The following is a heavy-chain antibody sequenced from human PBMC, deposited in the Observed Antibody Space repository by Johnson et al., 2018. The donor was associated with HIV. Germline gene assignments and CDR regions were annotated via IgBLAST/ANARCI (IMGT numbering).Heavy chain of an antibody. J-gene: IGHJ3*02. CDR2: INSDGSST. V-gene: IGHV3-74*02. CDR1: GFTFSSYW. Sequence: VQLVESGGGLVKPGGSLRLSCASSGFTFSSYWMHWVRKAPGKGLVWVSRINSDGSSTTYADSVKGRFTISRDNAKNTLYLQMNSLRAEDTAVYYCAREQQLNLDAFDIWGQGTMVTVSS. D-gene: IGHD6-13*01. CDR3: AREQQLNLDAFDI.